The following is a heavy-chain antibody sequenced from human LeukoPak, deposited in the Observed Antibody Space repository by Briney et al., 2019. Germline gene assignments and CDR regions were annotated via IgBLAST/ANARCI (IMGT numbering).Heavy chain of an antibody. Sequence: ASVKVSCKASGYTLTDYYIHRVRQAPGQGLEWMGWINPNSGATNYAQKFQGRVTMTIDTSMGTAYMELSRLTSDDTAVYYCAREGGYGDYGMDVWGQGTTVTVSS. CDR3: AREGGYGDYGMDV. CDR2: INPNSGAT. D-gene: IGHD5-12*01. V-gene: IGHV1-2*02. J-gene: IGHJ6*02. CDR1: GYTLTDYY.